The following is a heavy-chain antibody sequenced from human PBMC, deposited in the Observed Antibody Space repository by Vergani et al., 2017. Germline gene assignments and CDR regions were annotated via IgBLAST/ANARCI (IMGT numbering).Heavy chain of an antibody. J-gene: IGHJ5*02. V-gene: IGHV1-3*01. D-gene: IGHD2-15*01. CDR2: INAGNGNT. CDR3: ARDRCSGGSCHSGRWFDP. Sequence: QVQLVQSGAEVKKPGASVKVSCKASGYTFTSYAMHWVRQAPGQRLEWMGWINAGNGNTKYSQKFQGRVTITRDTSASTAYMELSSLRSEDTAVYYCARDRCSGGSCHSGRWFDPWGQGTLVTVSS. CDR1: GYTFTSYA.